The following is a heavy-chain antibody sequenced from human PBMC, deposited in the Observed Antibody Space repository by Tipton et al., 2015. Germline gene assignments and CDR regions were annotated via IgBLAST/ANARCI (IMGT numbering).Heavy chain of an antibody. J-gene: IGHJ6*02. D-gene: IGHD3-16*02. CDR3: AKDRPHYDFVRGTYRFSGGSGMDV. Sequence: SLRLSCAASGFTFSSYAMSWVRQAPGKGLEWVSSIAGRGGRTYYADSVKGRFTISRDNYKNTLYLQMKSLRAEDTAVYYCAKDRPHYDFVRGTYRFSGGSGMDVWGQGTTVTVSS. CDR2: IAGRGGRT. CDR1: GFTFSSYA. V-gene: IGHV3-23*01.